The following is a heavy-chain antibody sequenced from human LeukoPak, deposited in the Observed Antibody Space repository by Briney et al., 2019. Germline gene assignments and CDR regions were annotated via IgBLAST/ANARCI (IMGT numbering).Heavy chain of an antibody. Sequence: SETLSLTCAVYGGSFSGYYWSWIRQPPGKWLEWIGEINHSGSTNYNPSLKSRVTISVDTSKNQFSLKLSSVTAADTAVYYCARGISSGSYDYWGQGTLVTVSS. J-gene: IGHJ4*02. CDR1: GGSFSGYY. CDR2: INHSGST. V-gene: IGHV4-34*01. D-gene: IGHD1-26*01. CDR3: ARGISSGSYDY.